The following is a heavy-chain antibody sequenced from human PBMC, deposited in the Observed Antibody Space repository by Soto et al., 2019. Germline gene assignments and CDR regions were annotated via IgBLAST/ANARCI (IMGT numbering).Heavy chain of an antibody. D-gene: IGHD3-16*01. CDR3: AKDVSSRRWFDP. V-gene: IGHV4-4*07. CDR2: MQHTGNT. Sequence: SETLSLTCAVSGASIRSYHWSWIRQPAGRGLEWIGRMQHTGNTNYNPSLKSRVTMSVDTSKNQISLKMTSVTAADTAVYFCAKDVSSRRWFDPWGQGILVTVSS. J-gene: IGHJ5*02. CDR1: GASIRSYH.